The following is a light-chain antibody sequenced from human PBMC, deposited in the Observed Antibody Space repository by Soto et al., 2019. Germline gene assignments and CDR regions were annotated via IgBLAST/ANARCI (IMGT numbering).Light chain of an antibody. Sequence: DIVMTQSPLSLPVTPGEPASSQSLLHSNGYNYLDWYLQKPGQSPQLLIYLGSNRASGVPDRFSGSGSGRYFKLIISRVEAEDVGVYYRMQGLQTPLFTFGPGTKVDIK. J-gene: IGKJ3*01. CDR3: MQGLQTPLFT. CDR2: LGS. V-gene: IGKV2-28*01. CDR1: QSLLHSNGYNY.